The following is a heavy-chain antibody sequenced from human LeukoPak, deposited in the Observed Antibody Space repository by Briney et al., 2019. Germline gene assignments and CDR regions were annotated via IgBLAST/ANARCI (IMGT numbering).Heavy chain of an antibody. D-gene: IGHD3-10*01. CDR3: VRESDDYYWALDF. Sequence: SQTLSLTCAISGDSVSNNIATWNWVRQSPSRGLEWLGRTYYRSRWGNDYAISVKGRITINPDISRNQFSLQLNSVTPEDTAVYYCVRESDDYYWALDFWGQGTPVTVSS. V-gene: IGHV6-1*01. CDR1: GDSVSNNIAT. CDR2: TYYRSRWGN. J-gene: IGHJ4*02.